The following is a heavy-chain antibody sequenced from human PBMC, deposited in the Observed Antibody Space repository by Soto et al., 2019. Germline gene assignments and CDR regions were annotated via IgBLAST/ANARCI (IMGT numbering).Heavy chain of an antibody. CDR3: ARNLNRISPFFFPDY. CDR1: GYSFTSYW. V-gene: IGHV5-51*03. D-gene: IGHD3-3*01. CDR2: IYPGDSDT. Sequence: EVQLVQSGAEVKKPGESLKISCKGSGYSFTSYWIGWVRQMPGKGQEWMGIIYPGDSDTRYSPSFQGQVTISADKSISTAYLQWSSLKASDTAMYYCARNLNRISPFFFPDYWGQGTLVTVSS. J-gene: IGHJ4*02.